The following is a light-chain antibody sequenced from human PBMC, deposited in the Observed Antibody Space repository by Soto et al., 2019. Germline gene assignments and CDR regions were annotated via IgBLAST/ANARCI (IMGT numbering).Light chain of an antibody. CDR3: CSYTTSSTPYV. CDR1: SSDVGGYDY. J-gene: IGLJ1*01. V-gene: IGLV2-14*01. Sequence: QSALTQPASVSGSPGQSITISCTGASSDVGGYDYVSWYQQHPGKAPKLMIYDVTTRPSGVSNRFSGSKSGNTASLTISGLPAEDEADYYCCSYTTSSTPYVFGAGTKLIVL. CDR2: DVT.